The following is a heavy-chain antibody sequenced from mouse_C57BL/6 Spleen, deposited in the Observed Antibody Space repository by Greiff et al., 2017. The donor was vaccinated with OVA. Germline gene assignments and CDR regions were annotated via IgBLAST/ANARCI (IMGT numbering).Heavy chain of an antibody. V-gene: IGHV1-61*01. CDR3: ARQITTGGFAY. CDR1: GYTFTSYW. Sequence: QVQLQQPGAELVRPGSSVKLSCKASGYTFTSYWMDWVKQRPGQGLEWIGNIYPSDSETHYNQKFKDKATLTVDKSSSTAYMQLSSLTSEDSAVYYCARQITTGGFAYWGQGTLVTVSA. J-gene: IGHJ3*01. CDR2: IYPSDSET. D-gene: IGHD1-1*01.